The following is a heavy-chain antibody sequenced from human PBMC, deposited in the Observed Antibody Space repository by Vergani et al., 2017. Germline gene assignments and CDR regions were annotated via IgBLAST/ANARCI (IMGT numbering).Heavy chain of an antibody. CDR3: ARQKGGDY. D-gene: IGHD1-26*01. CDR2: IYPGDSDT. V-gene: IGHV5-51*01. CDR1: GYTFTSYW. Sequence: VQLVQSGAEVKKPGASVKVSCKASGYTFTSYWIGWVRPMPGKGLEWMGIIYPGDSDTRYSPSFQGQVTISADKSINTAYLQWSRLKASDTAMYYGARQKGGDYWGRGTLVTVSS. J-gene: IGHJ4*02.